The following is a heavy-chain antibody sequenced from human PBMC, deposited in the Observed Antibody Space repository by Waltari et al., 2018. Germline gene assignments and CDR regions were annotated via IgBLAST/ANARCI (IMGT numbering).Heavy chain of an antibody. CDR3: ARGGIFGVVVYDY. D-gene: IGHD3-3*01. CDR1: GGSISSGDYY. J-gene: IGHJ4*02. V-gene: IGHV4-30-4*08. Sequence: QVQLQESGPGLVKPSQTLSLTCTVSGGSISSGDYYWSWIRQPPGKGLEWIGYIYYSGSTYYNPSLKSRVTRSVDTSKNQFSLKLSAVTAADTAVYYCARGGIFGVVVYDYWGQGTLVTVSS. CDR2: IYYSGST.